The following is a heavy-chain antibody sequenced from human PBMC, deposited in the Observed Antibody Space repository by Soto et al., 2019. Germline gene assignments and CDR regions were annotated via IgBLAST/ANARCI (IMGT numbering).Heavy chain of an antibody. CDR1: GGTFSTYT. CDR3: AGDPDSHYNDSHASSYP. D-gene: IGHD4-4*01. V-gene: IGHV1-69*08. Sequence: QVQLVQSGAEVKKPGSSVKVSCKASGGTFSTYTITWVRQAPGQGLEWMGRIIPIIGIINYAQKFQGRVTISADKFTGTAYMEQTGLRSDDTAVYYCAGDPDSHYNDSHASSYPWGQGTLVTVSS. CDR2: IIPIIGII. J-gene: IGHJ5*02.